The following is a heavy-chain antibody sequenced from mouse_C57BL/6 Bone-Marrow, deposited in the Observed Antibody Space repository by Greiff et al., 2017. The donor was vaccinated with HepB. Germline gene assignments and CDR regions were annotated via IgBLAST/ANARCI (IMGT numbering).Heavy chain of an antibody. Sequence: QVQLQQSGAELVRPGTSVKVSCKASGYAFTNYLIEWVKQRPGQGLEWIGVINPGSGGTNYNEKFKGKATLTADKSSSTAYMQLSSLTSEDSAVYFCARGGRYYAMDYWGQGTSVTVSS. CDR2: INPGSGGT. J-gene: IGHJ4*01. CDR3: ARGGRYYAMDY. D-gene: IGHD3-3*01. V-gene: IGHV1-54*01. CDR1: GYAFTNYL.